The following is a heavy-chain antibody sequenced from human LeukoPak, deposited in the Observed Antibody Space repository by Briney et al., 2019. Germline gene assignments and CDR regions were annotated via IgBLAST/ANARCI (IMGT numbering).Heavy chain of an antibody. CDR3: ARGPPFAS. CDR2: LYYPGST. V-gene: IGHV4-31*03. CDR1: GASISSDVFY. D-gene: IGHD3-16*01. J-gene: IGHJ1*01. Sequence: SQTRSLTCTVSGASISSDVFYWTWVRRHPWKGLEWIGYLYYPGSTYYNSSLKSRVTISIDTSKNQSSLNLSSVTAADTAVYYCARGPPFASGGQDTLVPVSS.